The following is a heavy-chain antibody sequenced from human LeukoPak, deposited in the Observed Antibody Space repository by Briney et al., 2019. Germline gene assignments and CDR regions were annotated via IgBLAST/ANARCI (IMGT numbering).Heavy chain of an antibody. Sequence: ASVKVSCKVSGYTLTELSMHWVRQAPGKGLEWMGGFDPEDGETIYAQKFQGRVTITADKSTSTAYMELSSLRSEDTAVYYCARPKDITMTYDYWGQGTLVTVSS. J-gene: IGHJ4*02. D-gene: IGHD3-22*01. CDR2: FDPEDGET. CDR3: ARPKDITMTYDY. CDR1: GYTLTELS. V-gene: IGHV1-24*01.